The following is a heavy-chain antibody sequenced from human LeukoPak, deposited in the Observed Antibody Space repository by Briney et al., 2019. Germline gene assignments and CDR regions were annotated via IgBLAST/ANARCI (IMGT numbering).Heavy chain of an antibody. J-gene: IGHJ4*02. CDR3: ARDAYYYDSSGYYRFDY. CDR2: IFESGSI. D-gene: IGHD3-22*01. V-gene: IGHV4-39*07. Sequence: SETLSLTCTVSGASISSSTYYWGWIRQPPGKGLEWIRSIFESGSINYNPSLKSRVTISVDTSKNQFSLKLSSVTAADTAVYYCARDAYYYDSSGYYRFDYWGQGTLVTVSS. CDR1: GASISSSTYY.